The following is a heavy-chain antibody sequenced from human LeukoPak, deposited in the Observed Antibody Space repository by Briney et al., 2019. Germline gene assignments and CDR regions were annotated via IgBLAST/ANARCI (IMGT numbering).Heavy chain of an antibody. Sequence: ASMNVSCKASGFTFTNYYIHWVRQAPGQGLEWMGIISPSGGSTTYVQKFQGRVTMTRDTSTSTVYMELSSLRFEDTAVYYRARCPAAYSSGYYDYWGQGTLVTVSS. CDR1: GFTFTNYY. V-gene: IGHV1-46*01. D-gene: IGHD3-22*01. CDR3: ARCPAAYSSGYYDY. J-gene: IGHJ4*02. CDR2: ISPSGGST.